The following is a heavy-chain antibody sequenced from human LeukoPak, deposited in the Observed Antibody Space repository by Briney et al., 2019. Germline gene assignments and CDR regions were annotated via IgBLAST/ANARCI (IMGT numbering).Heavy chain of an antibody. D-gene: IGHD5-24*01. J-gene: IGHJ4*02. Sequence: PSETLSLTCTVSGGSLSSGSYYWSWIRQPAGKGLEWIGRIYTSGSTNYNPSLKSRVTISVDTSKNQFSLKLSSVTAADTAVYYCARGEMAPVDYWGQGTLVTVSS. CDR1: GGSLSSGSYY. CDR2: IYTSGST. CDR3: ARGEMAPVDY. V-gene: IGHV4-61*02.